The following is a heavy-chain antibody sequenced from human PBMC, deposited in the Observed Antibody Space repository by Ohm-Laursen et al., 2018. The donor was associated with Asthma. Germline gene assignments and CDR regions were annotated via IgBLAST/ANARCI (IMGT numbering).Heavy chain of an antibody. D-gene: IGHD2-15*01. CDR2: ISYDGSNK. CDR3: ARDCSGGSCYSYYYGMDV. CDR1: GFTFSSYA. Sequence: SLRLSCAASGFTFSSYAMHWVRQAPGKGLEWVAVISYDGSNKYYADSVKGRFTISRDNSKNTLYLQMNSLRAEDTAVYYCARDCSGGSCYSYYYGMDVWGQGTTVTVSS. J-gene: IGHJ6*02. V-gene: IGHV3-30-3*01.